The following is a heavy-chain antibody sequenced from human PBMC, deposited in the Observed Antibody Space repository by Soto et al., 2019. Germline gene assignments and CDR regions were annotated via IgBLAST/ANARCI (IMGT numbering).Heavy chain of an antibody. CDR1: VFSVGGNR. V-gene: IGHV3-53*01. Sequence: WGALRVSCASSVFSVGGNRMTWVRQAPGKGLEWVAVIHTGGSTFYADPVKGRFTISRDNSKNTVYLQMNSLTVGDTAMYFCARGVNDDSWGKGTLVTVS. CDR2: IHTGGST. D-gene: IGHD1-1*01. J-gene: IGHJ4*02. CDR3: ARGVNDDS.